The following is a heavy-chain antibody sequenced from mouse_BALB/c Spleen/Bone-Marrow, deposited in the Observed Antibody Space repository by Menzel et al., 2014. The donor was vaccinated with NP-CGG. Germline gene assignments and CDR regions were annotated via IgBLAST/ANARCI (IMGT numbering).Heavy chain of an antibody. V-gene: IGHV1-7*01. CDR3: ARDY. CDR1: GYTFTDTW. CDR2: INPSTGYA. Sequence: QVQLQQSGPELAKPGASVKMSCKASGYTFTDTWIHWIKQRPGQGLEWIGYINPSTGYAEYNQNIKDKATLTVDKSSSTAYMQLSSLTSEDSAVYYCARDYWGQGTTLTVSS. J-gene: IGHJ2*01.